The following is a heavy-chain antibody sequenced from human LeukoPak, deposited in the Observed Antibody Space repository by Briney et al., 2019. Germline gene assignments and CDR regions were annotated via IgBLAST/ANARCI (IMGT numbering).Heavy chain of an antibody. CDR1: GGSISSYY. Sequence: SETLSLTCTVSGGSISSYYWSWIRQPPGKGLEWIGYIYYSGSTNYNPSLKSRVTISVDTSTNQFSLKLSSVTAADTAVYYCARAGYCSGGSCSPNWFDPWGQGTLVTVSS. CDR2: IYYSGST. J-gene: IGHJ5*02. CDR3: ARAGYCSGGSCSPNWFDP. D-gene: IGHD2-15*01. V-gene: IGHV4-59*01.